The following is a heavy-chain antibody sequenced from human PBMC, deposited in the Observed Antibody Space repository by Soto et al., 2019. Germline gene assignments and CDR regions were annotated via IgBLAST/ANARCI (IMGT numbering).Heavy chain of an antibody. CDR1: GGSFSGYY. CDR2: INHSGST. J-gene: IGHJ4*02. V-gene: IGHV4-34*01. Sequence: QVQLQQWGAGLLKPSETLSLTCAVYGGSFSGYYWSWIRQPPGKGLEWIGEINHSGSTNYNPSLKSRVNISVDTSKNQFSLKLSSVTAADTAVYYCARGLTGYSSSWYAYWGQGTLVTVSS. D-gene: IGHD6-13*01. CDR3: ARGLTGYSSSWYAY.